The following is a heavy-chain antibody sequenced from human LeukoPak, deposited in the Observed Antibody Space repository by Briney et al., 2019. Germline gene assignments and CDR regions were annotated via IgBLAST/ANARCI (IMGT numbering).Heavy chain of an antibody. J-gene: IGHJ4*02. CDR1: GGSFNAYA. CDR3: ARGLDASMETAYDY. V-gene: IGHV1-69*05. D-gene: IGHD5-18*01. Sequence: SVKVSCKASGGSFNAYAISWVRQAPGQGLEWMGGIIPIFGTSNYAQKLQGRVTISTDESTSTAYMEVSSLRSEDTAIYYCARGLDASMETAYDYWGQGTLVTVPS. CDR2: IIPIFGTS.